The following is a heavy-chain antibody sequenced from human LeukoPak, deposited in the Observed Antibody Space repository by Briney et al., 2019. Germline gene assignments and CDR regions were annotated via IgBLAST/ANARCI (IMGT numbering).Heavy chain of an antibody. V-gene: IGHV1-8*01. D-gene: IGHD3-22*01. CDR1: GYTFTSYD. Sequence: GASVKVSCKASGYTFTSYDINWVRQATGRGLEWMGWMNPSSGNTGYAQKFQGRVTMTRSTSISTAYMELSSLRSEDTAVYYCARDRNIDSSGYYYDAFDIWGQGTMVTVSS. CDR3: ARDRNIDSSGYYYDAFDI. CDR2: MNPSSGNT. J-gene: IGHJ3*02.